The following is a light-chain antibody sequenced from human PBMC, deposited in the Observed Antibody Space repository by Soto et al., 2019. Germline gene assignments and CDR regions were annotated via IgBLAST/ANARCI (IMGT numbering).Light chain of an antibody. V-gene: IGKV3-20*01. Sequence: EIVLTQSPGTLSLSPGERATLSCRASQRVSSSYFAWYQQKPGQAPRLLIYGASRMATDIPDRFTGSGSGTDFTLTITRLEPEDFAVYYCQQYEAFGQGTKLEIK. J-gene: IGKJ2*01. CDR1: QRVSSSY. CDR2: GAS. CDR3: QQYEA.